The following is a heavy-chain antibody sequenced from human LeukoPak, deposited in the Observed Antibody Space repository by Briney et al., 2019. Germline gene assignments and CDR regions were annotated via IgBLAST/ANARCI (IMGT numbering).Heavy chain of an antibody. D-gene: IGHD6-13*01. CDR2: IYPGDSDT. CDR1: GHIFTTYW. J-gene: IGHJ4*02. V-gene: IGHV5-51*01. Sequence: GESLKISCKASGHIFTTYWIGWVRQMPGKGLEWMGIIYPGDSDTRYSPSFQGQVTISADKSISTAYLQWSSLKASDTAIYYCARRAAGTDYWGQGTLVTVSS. CDR3: ARRAAGTDY.